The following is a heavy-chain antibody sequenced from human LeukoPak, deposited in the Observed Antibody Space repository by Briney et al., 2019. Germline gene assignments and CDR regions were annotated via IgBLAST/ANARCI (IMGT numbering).Heavy chain of an antibody. CDR3: ARVWYYYDSSGSGYFDL. CDR2: IYSGGST. J-gene: IGHJ2*01. V-gene: IGHV3-53*01. Sequence: GGSLRLSCAASGFTFSNYYMHWVRQAPGKGLEWVSVIYSGGSTYYADSVKGRFTISRDNSKNTLYLQMNSLRAEDTAVYYCARVWYYYDSSGSGYFDLWGRGTLVTVSS. CDR1: GFTFSNYY. D-gene: IGHD3-22*01.